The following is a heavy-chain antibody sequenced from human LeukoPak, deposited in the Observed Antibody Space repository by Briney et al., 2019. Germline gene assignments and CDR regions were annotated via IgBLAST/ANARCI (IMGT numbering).Heavy chain of an antibody. J-gene: IGHJ4*02. Sequence: HPGGSLRLSCAASGFTFSSYAMHWVRQAPGKGLGWVAVISYDGSNKYYADSVKGRFTISRDNSKNTLYLQMNSLRAEDTAVYYCVTSEDRVDYWGQGTLVTVSS. CDR1: GFTFSSYA. CDR3: VTSEDRVDY. V-gene: IGHV3-30-3*01. D-gene: IGHD1-14*01. CDR2: ISYDGSNK.